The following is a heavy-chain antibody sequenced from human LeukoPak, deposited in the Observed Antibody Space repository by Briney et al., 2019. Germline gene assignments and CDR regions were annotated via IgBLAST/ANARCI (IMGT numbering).Heavy chain of an antibody. CDR3: ARDGAYCAGGSCHSYNAFDI. D-gene: IGHD2-15*01. V-gene: IGHV3-48*01. CDR2: IRTTAEGAKCA. J-gene: IGHJ3*02. Sequence: QPGGSLRLSCATSGFSFTDYPMNWVRQAPGKGLEWISNIRTTAEGAKCAYYADSVKGRVTISRDNSKNTLYLQMNSLRAEDTAVYYCARDGAYCAGGSCHSYNAFDICGQGTVVTVSS. CDR1: GFSFTDYP.